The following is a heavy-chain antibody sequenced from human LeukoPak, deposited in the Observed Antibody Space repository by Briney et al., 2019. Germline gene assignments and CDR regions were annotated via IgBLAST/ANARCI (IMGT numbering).Heavy chain of an antibody. D-gene: IGHD3-10*01. V-gene: IGHV3-66*01. CDR1: GFTVSSNY. CDR3: ASEITMVRGVTGAFDI. J-gene: IGHJ3*02. CDR2: IYSGGST. Sequence: GGSLRLSCAASGFTVSSNYMSWVRQAPGKGLEWVSVIYSGGSTYYADSVKGRFTISRDNSKNTLYLQMNSLRAEDTAVYYCASEITMVRGVTGAFDIWGQGTMVTVSS.